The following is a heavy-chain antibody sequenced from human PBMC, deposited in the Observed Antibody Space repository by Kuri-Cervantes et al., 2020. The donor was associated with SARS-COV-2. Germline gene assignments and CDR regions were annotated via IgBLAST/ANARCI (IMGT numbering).Heavy chain of an antibody. J-gene: IGHJ4*02. CDR3: ASERSPKYCSSTSCYVI. CDR1: GFTFGDYA. V-gene: IGHV3-49*03. Sequence: GGSLRLSCTASGFTFGDYAMSWFRQAPGKGLEWVGFIRSKAYGGTTEYAASVKGRFTISRDDSKSIAYLQMNSLKTEDTAVYYCASERSPKYCSSTSCYVIWGQGTLVTVSS. CDR2: IRSKAYGGTT. D-gene: IGHD2-2*01.